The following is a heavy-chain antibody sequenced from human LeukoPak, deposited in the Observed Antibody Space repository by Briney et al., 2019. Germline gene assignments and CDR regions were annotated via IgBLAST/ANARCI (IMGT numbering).Heavy chain of an antibody. Sequence: GGSLRLSCAASAFTFSRSAMSWVRQAPGKGLEWVSVISGGGGITNYADSVKGRFTISRDNSNNTLSLQMNSLRVEDTAVYYCAKGGSTVTTEDVVDYWGQRTLVTVSS. CDR2: ISGGGGIT. J-gene: IGHJ4*02. V-gene: IGHV3-23*01. CDR3: AKGGSTVTTEDVVDY. D-gene: IGHD4-17*01. CDR1: AFTFSRSA.